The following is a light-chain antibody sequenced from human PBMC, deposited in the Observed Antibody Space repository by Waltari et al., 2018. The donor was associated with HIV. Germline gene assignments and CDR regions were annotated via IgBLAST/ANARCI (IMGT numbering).Light chain of an antibody. Sequence: SYDLTQPPSVSVAPGQTARITCGGNNIGSKSVHWYQLRPGQAPVLVVYDDRDRPSWIPVRFSGSNSGDTATLTVGWAEAGDEADYYCQVWDSNSAFFGSGTKVTVL. V-gene: IGLV3-21*02. CDR1: NIGSKS. J-gene: IGLJ1*01. CDR3: QVWDSNSAF. CDR2: DDR.